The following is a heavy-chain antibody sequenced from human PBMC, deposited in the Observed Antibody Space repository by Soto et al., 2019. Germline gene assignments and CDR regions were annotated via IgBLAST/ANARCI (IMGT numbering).Heavy chain of an antibody. CDR2: ISSSSNYI. V-gene: IGHV3-21*01. CDR3: ARGVYGDYGSY. CDR1: GFIFSTYT. J-gene: IGHJ4*02. D-gene: IGHD4-17*01. Sequence: EVQLVESGGGLVKPGGSLRLSCAASGFIFSTYTMNWVRQAPGKGLEWVSSISSSSNYIYYADSVKGRFTISRDNAKNSLYLQMNSLRAEDTAVYYCARGVYGDYGSYWGQGTLVTVPS.